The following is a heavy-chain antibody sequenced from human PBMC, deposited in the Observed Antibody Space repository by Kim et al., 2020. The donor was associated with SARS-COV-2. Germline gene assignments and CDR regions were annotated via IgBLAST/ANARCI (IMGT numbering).Heavy chain of an antibody. CDR3: ARVFRGMDV. D-gene: IGHD3-10*02. CDR2: SGST. J-gene: IGHJ6*02. Sequence: SGSTNYNPSLKSRVTISVGTSKHQFSLKLNSMTAADTGVYYCARVFRGMDVWGQGTTVIVSS. V-gene: IGHV4-59*01.